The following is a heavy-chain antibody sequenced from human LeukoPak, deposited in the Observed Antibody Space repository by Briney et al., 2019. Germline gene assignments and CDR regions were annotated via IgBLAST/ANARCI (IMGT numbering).Heavy chain of an antibody. J-gene: IGHJ4*02. CDR1: GYTFTSYG. V-gene: IGHV1-18*01. D-gene: IGHD3-22*01. CDR2: ISAYNGNT. Sequence: ASVKVSCKASGYTFTSYGISWVRQAPGQGLEWMGWISAYNGNTNYAQKLQGRVTMTTDTSTSTAYMELRSLRSDDTAVYYCATDYDSSGYYSGVLGYWGQGTLVTVSS. CDR3: ATDYDSSGYYSGVLGY.